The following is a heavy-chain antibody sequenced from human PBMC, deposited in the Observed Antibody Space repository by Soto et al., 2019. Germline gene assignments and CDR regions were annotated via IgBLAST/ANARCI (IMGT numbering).Heavy chain of an antibody. J-gene: IGHJ4*02. CDR2: INAGNGNT. Sequence: ASVKVSCKASGYTFTSYAMHWVRQAPGQRLEWMGWINAGNGNTKYSQKFQGRVTITRDTSASTAYMELSSLRSEDTAVYYCGPRGAVADPRGYWGQGTLVTVSS. D-gene: IGHD6-19*01. CDR3: GPRGAVADPRGY. CDR1: GYTFTSYA. V-gene: IGHV1-3*01.